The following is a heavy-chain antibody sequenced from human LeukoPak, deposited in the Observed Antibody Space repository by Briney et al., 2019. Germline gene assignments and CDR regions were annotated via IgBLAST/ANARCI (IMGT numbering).Heavy chain of an antibody. D-gene: IGHD6-13*01. CDR1: GGTFSSYA. Sequence: SVKVSCKASGGTFSSYAISWVRQAPGQGLEWMGGIIPIFGTANYAQKFQGRVTITADESTSTAYMELSSLRSEDTAVYYCARHHSSPNGFDYWGQGTLVIVSS. J-gene: IGHJ4*02. V-gene: IGHV1-69*13. CDR3: ARHHSSPNGFDY. CDR2: IIPIFGTA.